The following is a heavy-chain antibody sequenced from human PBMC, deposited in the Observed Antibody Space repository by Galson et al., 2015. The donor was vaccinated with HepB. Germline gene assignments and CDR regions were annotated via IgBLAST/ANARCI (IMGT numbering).Heavy chain of an antibody. V-gene: IGHV5-51*03. Sequence: QSGEEVKKPGESLKISCKGSGYSFTSYWIGWGRQMPGEGLEWMGTIYPGDSGTRYSPSFQGQVTISADKSISTAYLQWSSLKAWDTAIYNCARKGFLMGNYYYYGMDVWGQGTTVTVSS. CDR3: ARKGFLMGNYYYYGMDV. CDR1: GYSFTSYW. CDR2: IYPGDSGT. J-gene: IGHJ6*02. D-gene: IGHD3-3*01.